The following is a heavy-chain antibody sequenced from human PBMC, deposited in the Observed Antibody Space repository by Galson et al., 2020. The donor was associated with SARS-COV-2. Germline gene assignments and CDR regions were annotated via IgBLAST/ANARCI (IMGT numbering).Heavy chain of an antibody. Sequence: GGSLRLSCAASGFTFSSYGMHWVRQAPGKGLEWVAVISYDGNNKYYADSVQGRFTLSRDNSKNTLYLQMNSLRAEDTAVYYCAKSRGGYWYFDVWGRGTLVTVSS. CDR3: AKSRGGYWYFDV. CDR1: GFTFSSYG. D-gene: IGHD3-16*01. V-gene: IGHV3-30*18. CDR2: ISYDGNNK. J-gene: IGHJ2*01.